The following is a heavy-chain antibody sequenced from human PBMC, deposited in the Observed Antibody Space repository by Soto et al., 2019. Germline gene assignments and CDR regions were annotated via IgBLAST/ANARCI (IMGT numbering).Heavy chain of an antibody. CDR1: GGSISSGGYY. Sequence: QVQLQESGPGLVKPSQTLSLTCTVSGGSISSGGYYWTWIRQHPGKGLGWIGYNYYSGITYYNPSLKSRVTISLDTSKNQFSLKLSSVTAADTAVYYCARSSSIAGLYYGMDVWGQGTTVTVSS. CDR3: ARSSSIAGLYYGMDV. V-gene: IGHV4-31*03. CDR2: NYYSGIT. D-gene: IGHD6-6*01. J-gene: IGHJ6*02.